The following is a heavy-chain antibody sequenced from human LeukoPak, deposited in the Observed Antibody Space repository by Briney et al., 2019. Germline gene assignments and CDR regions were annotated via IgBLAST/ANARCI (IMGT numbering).Heavy chain of an antibody. D-gene: IGHD1-26*01. Sequence: SETLSLTCAVSGDITHYWGWVRQPPGKGPECIGSIYFSGSVYYNPSLRSRVTISVDTSNNQFSLRLSSVTTADTAVYYCAREGSRSVDYWGQGTLVTVSS. V-gene: IGHV4-39*07. CDR3: AREGSRSVDY. CDR2: IYFSGSV. CDR1: GDITHY. J-gene: IGHJ4*02.